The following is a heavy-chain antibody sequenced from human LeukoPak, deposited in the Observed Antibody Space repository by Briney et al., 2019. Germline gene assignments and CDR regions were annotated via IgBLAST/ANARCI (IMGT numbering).Heavy chain of an antibody. Sequence: GGSLRLSCATFGFTFTSYIMNWVRRAPGKGLEWVSSISGSSSYIYYGDSVKGRFTISRDNAKNSVSLQMNSPRVEDTAVYYCVRENISGKFDYWGQGTLVTVSS. D-gene: IGHD6-25*01. V-gene: IGHV3-21*01. CDR2: ISGSSSYI. CDR3: VRENISGKFDY. J-gene: IGHJ4*02. CDR1: GFTFTSYI.